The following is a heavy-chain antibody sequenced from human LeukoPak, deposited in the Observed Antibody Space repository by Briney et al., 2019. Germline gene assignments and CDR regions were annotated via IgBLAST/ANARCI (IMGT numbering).Heavy chain of an antibody. D-gene: IGHD3-22*01. J-gene: IGHJ4*02. CDR3: ASCYYDSSGLDY. CDR1: GFTVSSNY. Sequence: GGSLRLSCAASGFTVSSNYMSWVRQAPGKGLEWVSVIYSGGSTYYADSVKGRFTISRDNSKNTLYLQMNSLRAEDTAVYYCASCYYDSSGLDYWGQGTLVTVSS. CDR2: IYSGGST. V-gene: IGHV3-66*01.